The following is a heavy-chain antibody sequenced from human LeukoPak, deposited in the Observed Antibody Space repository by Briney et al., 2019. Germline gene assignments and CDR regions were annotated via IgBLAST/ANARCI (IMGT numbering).Heavy chain of an antibody. Sequence: GGSLRLSCAASGFTFSSHTMSWVRQAPGKGLEWVSAISGSGGSTYYAGSVKGRFTISRDNSKHTLYLQMNSLRVEDTAVYYCANRGGYCSSTSCYQDYWGQGILVTVSS. D-gene: IGHD2-2*01. CDR2: ISGSGGST. V-gene: IGHV3-23*01. J-gene: IGHJ4*02. CDR3: ANRGGYCSSTSCYQDY. CDR1: GFTFSSHT.